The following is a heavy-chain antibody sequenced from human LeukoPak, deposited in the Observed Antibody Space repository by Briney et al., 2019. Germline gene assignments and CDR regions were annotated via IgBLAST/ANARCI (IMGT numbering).Heavy chain of an antibody. CDR3: AKGQLGYCSSTSCYGFDY. CDR1: GFTFSSYG. CDR2: IRYDGSNK. Sequence: GGSLRLSCAASGFTFSSYGMHWVRQAPGKGLEWVAFIRYDGSNKYYADSVKGRFTIFRDNSKNTLYLQMNSLRAEDTAVYYCAKGQLGYCSSTSCYGFDYWGQGTLVTVSS. V-gene: IGHV3-30*02. D-gene: IGHD2-2*01. J-gene: IGHJ4*02.